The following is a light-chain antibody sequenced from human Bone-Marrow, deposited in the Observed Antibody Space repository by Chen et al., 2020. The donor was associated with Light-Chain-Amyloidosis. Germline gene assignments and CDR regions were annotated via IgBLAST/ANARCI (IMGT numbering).Light chain of an antibody. V-gene: IGLV3-21*02. Sequence: SYVLTQSSPVSVAPGQTATIACGGNNIGSTSVHWYQQTPGQAPLLVVYDDSDRPSGIPERLSGSNSGNTATLTISRVEAGDEADYYCQVWDRSSDRPVFGGGTKLTVL. CDR3: QVWDRSSDRPV. J-gene: IGLJ3*02. CDR2: DDS. CDR1: NIGSTS.